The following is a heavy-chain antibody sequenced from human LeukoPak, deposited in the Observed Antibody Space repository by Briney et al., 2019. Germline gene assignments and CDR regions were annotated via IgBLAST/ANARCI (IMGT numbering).Heavy chain of an antibody. Sequence: SETLSLTCTVSGGSVSSGSYYWSWIRQSPGKGLEWIGYIYNSGTTSYNPSLKSRVTISLDMSRNQFSLKVNSVTAADTAVYYCARDTYSGTYAGSGTGYWGQGALVTVSS. CDR1: GGSVSSGSYY. CDR2: IYNSGTT. CDR3: ARDTYSGTYAGSGTGY. V-gene: IGHV4-61*01. D-gene: IGHD1-26*01. J-gene: IGHJ4*02.